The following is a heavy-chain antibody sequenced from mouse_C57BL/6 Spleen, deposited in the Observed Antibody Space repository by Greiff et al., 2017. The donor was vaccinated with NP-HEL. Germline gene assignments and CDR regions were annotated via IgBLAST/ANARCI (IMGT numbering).Heavy chain of an antibody. V-gene: IGHV1-61*01. J-gene: IGHJ1*03. CDR1: GYTFTSYW. Sequence: QVQLQQPGAELVRPGSSVKLSCKASGYTFTSYWMDWVKQRPGQGLEWIGNIYPSDSETHYNQKFKDKATLTVDKSSSTAYMQLSSLTSEDSAVYYCARLYGNGYFDVWGTGTTVTVSS. CDR2: IYPSDSET. D-gene: IGHD2-1*01. CDR3: ARLYGNGYFDV.